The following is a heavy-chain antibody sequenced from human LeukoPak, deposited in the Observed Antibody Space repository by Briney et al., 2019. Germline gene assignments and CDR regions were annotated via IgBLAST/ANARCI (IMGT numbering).Heavy chain of an antibody. Sequence: GGSLRLSCAASGFTFSSYAMSWVRQAPGKGLEWVSAISGSGGSTYYAGCGKGGFTISRDNSKNTLYLQTNSLRAEDTAVYYCAKGGLGLELLDYWGLGTLVTVSS. CDR3: AKGGLGLELLDY. CDR1: GFTFSSYA. V-gene: IGHV3-23*01. J-gene: IGHJ4*02. D-gene: IGHD1-7*01. CDR2: ISGSGGST.